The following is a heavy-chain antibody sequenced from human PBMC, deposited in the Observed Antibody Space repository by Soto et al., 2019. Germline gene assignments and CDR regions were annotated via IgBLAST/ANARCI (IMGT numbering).Heavy chain of an antibody. D-gene: IGHD3-9*01. CDR1: GFTFSNYA. V-gene: IGHV3-23*01. CDR3: AKAYFDILTGYFGDY. CDR2: MINSGSRT. Sequence: VQLLESGGGLVQPGGSLRLSCAASGFTFSNYAMSWVRQAPGKGLEWVSGMINSGSRTYYADSVKGRFIISRDNSKNTLYLQMNSLRPEDTAVYYCAKAYFDILTGYFGDYWGQGTLVSVSS. J-gene: IGHJ4*02.